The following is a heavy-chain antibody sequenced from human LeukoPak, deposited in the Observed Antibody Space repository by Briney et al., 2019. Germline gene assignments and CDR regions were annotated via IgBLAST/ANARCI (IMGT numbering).Heavy chain of an antibody. CDR2: MSSGGTYI. V-gene: IGHV3-21*01. CDR3: ASPTSSSGWELEY. J-gene: IGHJ4*02. Sequence: PGGSLRLSCAASGFTFNPYSMIWVRQAPGKRLEWVSSMSSGGTYIYYADSVKGRFTTSRDNAKNSLYLQMNSLRAEDTAVYYCASPTSSSGWELEYWGQGTLVTVSS. D-gene: IGHD6-19*01. CDR1: GFTFNPYS.